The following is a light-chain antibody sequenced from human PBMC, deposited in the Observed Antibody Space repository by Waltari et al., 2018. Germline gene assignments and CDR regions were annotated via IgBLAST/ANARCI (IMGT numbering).Light chain of an antibody. CDR1: QDITSW. J-gene: IGKJ4*01. V-gene: IGKV1-12*01. CDR3: QQADSFPLT. Sequence: DIQMTQSPSSVSASVGDRVIITCRASQDITSWLAWYQQKPGKAPNLLIFAASTLQSGVTARLSGSGAGTDCTLTISSLQPEDVATDYCQQADSFPLTFGGGTKVELK. CDR2: AAS.